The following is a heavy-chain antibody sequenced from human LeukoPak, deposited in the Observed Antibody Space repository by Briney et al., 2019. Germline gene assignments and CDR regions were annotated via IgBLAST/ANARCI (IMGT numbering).Heavy chain of an antibody. CDR1: GFTFSSYA. CDR2: ISYDGSNK. CDR3: ARDQFDIVVPQPSGMDV. D-gene: IGHD2-2*01. Sequence: RAGGSLRLSCAASGFTFSSYAMHWVRQAPGKGLEWVAVISYDGSNKYYADSVKGRFTISRDNSKNTLYLQMNSLRAEDTAVYYCARDQFDIVVPQPSGMDVWGQGTTVTVSS. J-gene: IGHJ6*02. V-gene: IGHV3-30-3*01.